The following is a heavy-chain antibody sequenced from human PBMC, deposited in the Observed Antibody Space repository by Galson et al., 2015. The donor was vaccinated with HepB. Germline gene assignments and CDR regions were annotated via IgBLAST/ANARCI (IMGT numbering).Heavy chain of an antibody. CDR1: GITFDTCD. J-gene: IGHJ5*01. CDR3: AKRGRYSEYDLGNWFES. V-gene: IGHV3-30*02. D-gene: IGHD5-12*01. Sequence: SLRLSCAVSGITFDTCDMHWVRQAPGKGLEWLLFIRKDGSDERSADSVKGRFTISRDNSRNTLYLQMHSLTAEDTAVYYCAKRGRYSEYDLGNWFESWGQGSLVTVSS. CDR2: IRKDGSDE.